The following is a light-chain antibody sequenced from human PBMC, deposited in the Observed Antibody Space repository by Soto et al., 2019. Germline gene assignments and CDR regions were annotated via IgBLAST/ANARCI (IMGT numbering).Light chain of an antibody. CDR3: SSYTSSSSYV. CDR1: SSDVGGYKY. CDR2: DVT. V-gene: IGLV2-14*01. J-gene: IGLJ1*01. Sequence: QSVLTQPASVSGSPGQSITISCTGTSSDVGGYKYVSWYQQHPDKAPKLIIYDVTNRPSGISNRFSGSKSGNTASLTISGLQDEDEADYYCSSYTSSSSYVFGAGTKVTVL.